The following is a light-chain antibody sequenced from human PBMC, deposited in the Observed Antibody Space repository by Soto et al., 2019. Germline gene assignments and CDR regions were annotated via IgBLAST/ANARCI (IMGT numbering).Light chain of an antibody. CDR1: SSDVGGYNF. CDR3: SSYLSTGAVG. J-gene: IGLJ2*01. Sequence: QTVVTQPASVSGSPGQSITVSCTGTSSDVGGYNFVSWYQQHPGKAPKLLIYEVSNRPSGVSNRFSGSKSGNTASLAISGLQPEDEADYYCSSYLSTGAVGFGGGTKLTVL. V-gene: IGLV2-14*01. CDR2: EVS.